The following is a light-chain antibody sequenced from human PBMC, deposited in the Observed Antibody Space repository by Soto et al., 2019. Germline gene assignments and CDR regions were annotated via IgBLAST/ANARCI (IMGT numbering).Light chain of an antibody. CDR3: QQYGSSSWP. CDR2: AAS. Sequence: EIVLTQSPGTLSLSPGDRATLSCRASQSVSSNYFAWYQQRFGQAPRLLIYAASSRAAGIPDRFSGSGSGTEFTITISRLEPEDFAVYYCQQYGSSSWPFGPGTKVEIK. V-gene: IGKV3-20*01. CDR1: QSVSSNY. J-gene: IGKJ1*01.